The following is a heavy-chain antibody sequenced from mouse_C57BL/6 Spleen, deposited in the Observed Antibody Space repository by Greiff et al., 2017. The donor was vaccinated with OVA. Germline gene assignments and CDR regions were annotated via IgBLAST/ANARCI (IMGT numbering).Heavy chain of an antibody. J-gene: IGHJ3*01. CDR3: AREGTTVVEGFAY. V-gene: IGHV3-6*01. CDR2: ISYDGSN. D-gene: IGHD1-1*01. CDR1: GYSITSGYY. Sequence: ESGPGLVKPSQSLSLTCSVTGYSITSGYYWNWIRQFPGNKLEWMGYISYDGSNNYNPSLKNRISITRDTSKNQFFLKLNSVTTEDTATYYCAREGTTVVEGFAYWGQGTLVTVSA.